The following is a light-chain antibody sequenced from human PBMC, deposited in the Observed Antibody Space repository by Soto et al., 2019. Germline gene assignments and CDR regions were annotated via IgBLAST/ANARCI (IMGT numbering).Light chain of an antibody. CDR3: QQRYMWPIT. J-gene: IGKJ5*01. Sequence: GYRVTLSCRASQSISRCLAWYQQKPGQAPKLLIYKASNLDSGVPARFSGSGSVTEFTLTITSLESDDCAPDYCQQRYMWPITLGQGTRLEI. CDR1: QSISRC. V-gene: IGKV1-5*03. CDR2: KAS.